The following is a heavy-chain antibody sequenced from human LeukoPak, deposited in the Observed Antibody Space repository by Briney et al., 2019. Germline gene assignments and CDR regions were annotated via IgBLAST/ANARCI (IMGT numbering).Heavy chain of an antibody. D-gene: IGHD1-14*01. J-gene: IGHJ4*02. Sequence: GRSLGLSCAASGFTFSSYGMHWVRQAPGKGLEWVAVISYDGSNKYYADSVKGRFTISRDNSKNTLYLQMNSLRAEDTAVYYCARNDYFDYWGQGTLVTVSS. V-gene: IGHV3-30*03. CDR2: ISYDGSNK. CDR3: ARNDYFDY. CDR1: GFTFSSYG.